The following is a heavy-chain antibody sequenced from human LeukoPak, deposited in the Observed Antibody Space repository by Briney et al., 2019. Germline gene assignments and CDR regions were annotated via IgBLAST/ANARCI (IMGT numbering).Heavy chain of an antibody. J-gene: IGHJ4*02. Sequence: SETLSLTCTVSGGSISSYYWSWIRQPPGKGLEWIGYIYYSGSTNYNPSLKSRVTISVDTSKNQFSLKLSSVTAADTAMYYCARPRDGYNPEGEIDYWGRGTLVTVSS. CDR1: GGSISSYY. V-gene: IGHV4-59*01. D-gene: IGHD5-24*01. CDR2: IYYSGST. CDR3: ARPRDGYNPEGEIDY.